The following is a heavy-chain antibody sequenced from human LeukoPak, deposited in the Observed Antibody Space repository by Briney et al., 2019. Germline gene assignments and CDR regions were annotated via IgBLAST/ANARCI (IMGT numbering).Heavy chain of an antibody. CDR1: GFTFSNYG. D-gene: IGHD3-22*01. J-gene: IGHJ3*02. CDR3: GKASRGSGYYYREAFDI. V-gene: IGHV3-23*01. CDR2: ISGTGDNT. Sequence: PGGSLRLSCAASGFTFSNYGMSWVRQAPGKGLEWVSAISGTGDNTFYADSVKGRFTISRDNSKNTLYLQMSSLRAEDTAAYYCGKASRGSGYYYREAFDIWGQGTMVTVSS.